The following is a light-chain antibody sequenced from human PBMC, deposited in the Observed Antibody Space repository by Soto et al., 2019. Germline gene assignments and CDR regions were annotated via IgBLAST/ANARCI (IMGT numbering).Light chain of an antibody. CDR1: QTVGDN. V-gene: IGKV3D-15*01. J-gene: IGKJ4*01. CDR3: QQYNNWPLT. CDR2: GAT. Sequence: EVVMTQSPATLSVSPGERATLSCRASQTVGDNLGWYQQKPGQPPRLLIYGATTRATGIPARFSGSGSGTEFTLTISSLQSEAFAVYYCQQYNNWPLTFGGGTKWISN.